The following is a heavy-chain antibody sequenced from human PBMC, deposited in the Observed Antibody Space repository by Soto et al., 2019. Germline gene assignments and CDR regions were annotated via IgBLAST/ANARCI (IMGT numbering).Heavy chain of an antibody. Sequence: ASVKVSGKTSGYPFTDYFIHWVRQAPGQGLEWMGIISLYHHSTSYAQKFQGRLTVTADTSTTTVYMDLSSLTSEDSAVYWCARELYSCGGDCPYYMDYWGQGTLVTVSS. CDR1: GYPFTDYF. J-gene: IGHJ4*02. CDR2: ISLYHHST. D-gene: IGHD2-21*02. CDR3: ARELYSCGGDCPYYMDY. V-gene: IGHV1-46*01.